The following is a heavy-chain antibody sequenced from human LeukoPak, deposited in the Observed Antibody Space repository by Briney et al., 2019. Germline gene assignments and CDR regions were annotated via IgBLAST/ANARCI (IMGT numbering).Heavy chain of an antibody. D-gene: IGHD1-1*01. V-gene: IGHV4-39*07. CDR2: IHYSGST. CDR1: GGSISYSSYY. CDR3: ARVTWFPGTSYYYMDV. Sequence: SETLSLTCTVSGGSISYSSYYWGWIRQPPGKGLEWIGSIHYSGSTYYNPSLKSRVTIPVDTSKNQFSLKLSSVTAADTAVYYCARVTWFPGTSYYYMDVWGKGTTVTVSS. J-gene: IGHJ6*03.